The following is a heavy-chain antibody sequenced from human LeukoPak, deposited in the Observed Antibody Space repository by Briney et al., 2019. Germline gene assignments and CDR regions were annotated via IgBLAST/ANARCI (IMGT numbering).Heavy chain of an antibody. CDR1: GYSFSNYW. Sequence: GESLKISCKGSGYSFSNYWIAWVRQMPGKGLEWMGIISPTDSDTRYSPSFQGQVTISADTPFSTAYPQWSSLQASDTAIYYCARQDYSYYVMDVWGQGTTVTVSS. V-gene: IGHV5-51*01. J-gene: IGHJ6*02. CDR2: ISPTDSDT. CDR3: ARQDYSYYVMDV.